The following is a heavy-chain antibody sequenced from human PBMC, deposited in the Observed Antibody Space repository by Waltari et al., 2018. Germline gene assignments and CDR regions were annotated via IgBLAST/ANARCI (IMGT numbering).Heavy chain of an antibody. V-gene: IGHV3-73*02. CDR1: GFTFSASA. D-gene: IGHD6-13*01. CDR3: TLAGS. CDR2: ISTKAKYYAT. J-gene: IGHJ5*02. Sequence: EVQVVESGGALVQPGGSLKLSRAASGFTFSASAMNWVRQASGKGLEWVGHISTKAKYYATTYRASVKGRFTISRDDSKNTAYLQMNSLKTEDTAVYYCTLAGSWGQGTLVTVSS.